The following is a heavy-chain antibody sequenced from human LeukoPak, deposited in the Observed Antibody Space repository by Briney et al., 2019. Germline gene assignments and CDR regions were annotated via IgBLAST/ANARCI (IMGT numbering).Heavy chain of an antibody. Sequence: SVKVSCKASGGTFSSYAISWVRQAPGQGLEWMGRIIPIFGTANYAQTFQGRVTITADESTSTAYMELSSLRSEDTAVYYCAIPGEDAIDYWGQGTLVTVSS. CDR3: AIPGEDAIDY. CDR1: GGTFSSYA. J-gene: IGHJ4*02. CDR2: IIPIFGTA. D-gene: IGHD3-10*01. V-gene: IGHV1-69*13.